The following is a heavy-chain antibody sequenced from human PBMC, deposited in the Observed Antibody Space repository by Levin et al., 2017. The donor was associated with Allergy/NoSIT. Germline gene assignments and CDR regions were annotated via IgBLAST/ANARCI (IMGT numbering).Heavy chain of an antibody. CDR2: INTDGSST. V-gene: IGHV3-74*01. Sequence: GWSLRLSCAASGFTFSIYWMHWVRQAPGKGLVWVSRINTDGSSTSYVDSVKGRFTIYRDNAKNTLYLQMNSLRADDTAVYYCAGVWGKGAFDIWGQGTMVAVSS. J-gene: IGHJ3*02. CDR1: GFTFSIYW. CDR3: AGVWGKGAFDI. D-gene: IGHD3-16*01.